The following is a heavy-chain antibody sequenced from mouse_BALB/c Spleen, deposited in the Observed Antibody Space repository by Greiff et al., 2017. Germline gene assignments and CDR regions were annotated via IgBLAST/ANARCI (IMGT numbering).Heavy chain of an antibody. CDR2: IWAGGST. CDR3: ARGPDYYGSSYAMDY. D-gene: IGHD1-1*01. V-gene: IGHV2-9*02. J-gene: IGHJ4*01. CDR1: GFSLTSYG. Sequence: QVQLKESGPGLVAPSQSLSITCTVSGFSLTSYGVHWVRQPPGKGLEWLGVIWAGGSTNYNSAIMSRLSISKDNSKSQVFLKMNSLQTDDTAMYYCARGPDYYGSSYAMDYWGQGTSVTVSS.